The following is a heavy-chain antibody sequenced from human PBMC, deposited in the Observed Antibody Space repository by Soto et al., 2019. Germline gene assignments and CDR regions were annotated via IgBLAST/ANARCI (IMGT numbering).Heavy chain of an antibody. D-gene: IGHD3-10*01. V-gene: IGHV4-59*01. Sequence: SETLSLTCTVSGVSISSYYWSWIRQPPGKGLEWIGYIYYSGSTNYNPSLKSRVTISVDTSKNQFSLKLSSVTAADTAVYYCARVWGGAFDFWGQGKMVTVS. CDR3: ARVWGGAFDF. CDR1: GVSISSYY. CDR2: IYYSGST. J-gene: IGHJ3*01.